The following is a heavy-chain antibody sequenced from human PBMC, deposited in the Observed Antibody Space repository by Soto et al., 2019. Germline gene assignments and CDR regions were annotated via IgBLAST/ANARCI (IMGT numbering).Heavy chain of an antibody. CDR1: GFTFSAYD. Sequence: GGSLRLSCVASGFTFSAYDMNWVRQAPGKGLEWVSVVNGNGGSTYYADSVKGRFTISRDDSKNTVYLQMNSLRAEDTAVYYCRAYTYGQGVDYWGQGTLVTVSS. CDR2: VNGNGGST. D-gene: IGHD5-18*01. J-gene: IGHJ4*02. V-gene: IGHV3-23*01. CDR3: RAYTYGQGVDY.